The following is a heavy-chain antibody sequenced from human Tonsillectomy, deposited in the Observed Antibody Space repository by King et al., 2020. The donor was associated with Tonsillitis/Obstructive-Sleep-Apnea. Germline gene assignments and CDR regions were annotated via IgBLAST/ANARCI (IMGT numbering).Heavy chain of an antibody. CDR1: GFSFSSYD. J-gene: IGHJ5*02. D-gene: IGHD3-3*01. V-gene: IGHV3-23*04. CDR2: ISGSGART. Sequence: VQLVESGGGLVQPGGSLRLSCAASGFSFSSYDMSWVRQAPEKGLEWVSGISGSGARTYYADSVKGRFTISRDNSRKTLYLQMNSLRAEDTAVYYCAKRRGLRFLEYWFDPWGQGTLVTVSS. CDR3: AKRRGLRFLEYWFDP.